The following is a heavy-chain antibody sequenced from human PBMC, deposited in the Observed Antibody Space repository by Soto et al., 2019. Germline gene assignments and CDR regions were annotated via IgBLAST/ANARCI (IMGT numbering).Heavy chain of an antibody. D-gene: IGHD4-17*01. Sequence: ASVKVSCKASGYTFTGYYMHWVRQAPGQGLEWMGWINPNSGGTNYAQKFQGWVTMTRDTSISTAYMELSRLRSDDTAVYYCARGLSRYGDHDAFDIWGQGTMVTVSS. V-gene: IGHV1-2*04. CDR3: ARGLSRYGDHDAFDI. J-gene: IGHJ3*02. CDR1: GYTFTGYY. CDR2: INPNSGGT.